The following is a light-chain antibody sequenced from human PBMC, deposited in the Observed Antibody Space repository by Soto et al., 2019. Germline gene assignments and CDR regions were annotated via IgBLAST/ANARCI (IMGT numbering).Light chain of an antibody. Sequence: EVLMTLYPTTLSLSHGERSSLSCMASQSVSSDLAWYHQKPGQAPRLLIYGASTRATGIPVRFSGSGSGTDYTLTITNLEPEDFAIYYCQQRSNWPWTVGQGTKVDIK. J-gene: IGKJ1*01. CDR3: QQRSNWPWT. CDR1: QSVSSD. CDR2: GAS. V-gene: IGKV3-11*01.